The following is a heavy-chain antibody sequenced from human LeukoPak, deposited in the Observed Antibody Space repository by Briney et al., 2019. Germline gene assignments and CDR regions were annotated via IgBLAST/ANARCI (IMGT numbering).Heavy chain of an antibody. J-gene: IGHJ6*02. D-gene: IGHD3-22*01. Sequence: SETLSLTCTVSGGSISGYYWSWIRQPPGKGLEWIGYIYYSGSTKYNPSLKSRVTISVDTSKNQFSLKLSSVTAADTAVYYCARQPYDSSGYYSAEYYYGLDVWGQGTTVTVSS. CDR1: GGSISGYY. CDR3: ARQPYDSSGYYSAEYYYGLDV. CDR2: IYYSGST. V-gene: IGHV4-59*01.